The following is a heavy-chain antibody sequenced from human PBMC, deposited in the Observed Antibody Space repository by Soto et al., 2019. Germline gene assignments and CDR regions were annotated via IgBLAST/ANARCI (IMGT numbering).Heavy chain of an antibody. V-gene: IGHV4-31*03. CDR1: GGSISSGGYY. Sequence: SETLSLTCTVSGGSISSGGYYWSWIRQHPGKGLEWIGYIYYSGSTYYNPSLKSRVTISVDTSKNQFSLKLSSVTAADTAVYYCARAFVSEWLRLIPPGYYYYMDVWGKGTTVTVSS. CDR3: ARAFVSEWLRLIPPGYYYYMDV. J-gene: IGHJ6*03. D-gene: IGHD5-12*01. CDR2: IYYSGST.